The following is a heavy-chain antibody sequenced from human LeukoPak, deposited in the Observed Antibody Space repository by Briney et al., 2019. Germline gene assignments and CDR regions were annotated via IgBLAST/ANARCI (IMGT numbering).Heavy chain of an antibody. V-gene: IGHV3-30*03. CDR1: GFTFSSYG. CDR3: ARDRRGYIDY. Sequence: GGSLRLPCAASGFTFSSYGMHWVRQAPGKGLEWVAVISYDGSNKYYADSVKGRFTISRDNSKNTLYLQMNSLRAEDTAVYYCARDRRGYIDYWGQGTLVTVSS. CDR2: ISYDGSNK. D-gene: IGHD5-12*01. J-gene: IGHJ4*02.